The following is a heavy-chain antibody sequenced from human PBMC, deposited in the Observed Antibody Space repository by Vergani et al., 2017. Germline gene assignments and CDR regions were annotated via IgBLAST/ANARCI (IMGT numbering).Heavy chain of an antibody. CDR3: AKEKLAVGSTPPDY. CDR1: GFIFSSSA. CDR2: LRYDGSNK. D-gene: IGHD6-19*01. J-gene: IGHJ4*02. V-gene: IGHV3-30*02. Sequence: QVQLVESGGGVVQPGGSLRLSCAASGFIFSSSAMHWVRQAPGKGLEWLTSLRYDGSNKYYADSVKGRFTISRDNSKNTLSLQMNSLRAEDTAVYYCAKEKLAVGSTPPDYWGQGTLVTVSS.